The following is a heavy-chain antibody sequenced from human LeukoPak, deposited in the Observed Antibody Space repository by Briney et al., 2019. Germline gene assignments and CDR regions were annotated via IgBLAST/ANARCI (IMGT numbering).Heavy chain of an antibody. CDR2: INPSGGST. V-gene: IGHV1-46*01. Sequence: ASVKVSCKASGYTFTRYYVHWVRQAPGQGLEWMGIINPSGGSTTYAQKFQGRVTMSRDTSTSTVYMELSSLRYEDTAVYYCARDRTVAGFHLEAYWGQGTLVTVSS. CDR1: GYTFTRYY. CDR3: ARDRTVAGFHLEAY. J-gene: IGHJ4*02. D-gene: IGHD6-19*01.